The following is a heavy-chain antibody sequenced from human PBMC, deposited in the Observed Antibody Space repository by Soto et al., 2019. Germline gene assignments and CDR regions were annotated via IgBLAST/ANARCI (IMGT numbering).Heavy chain of an antibody. Sequence: ASVKVSCKASGYTFTSYAMHLVRQAPGQRLEWMGWINAGNGNTKYSQKFQGRVTITRDTSASTAYMELSSLRSEDTAVYYCARVGYYGSGSYTYYYYYGMDVWGQGTTVTVSS. J-gene: IGHJ6*02. V-gene: IGHV1-3*01. D-gene: IGHD3-10*01. CDR1: GYTFTSYA. CDR2: INAGNGNT. CDR3: ARVGYYGSGSYTYYYYYGMDV.